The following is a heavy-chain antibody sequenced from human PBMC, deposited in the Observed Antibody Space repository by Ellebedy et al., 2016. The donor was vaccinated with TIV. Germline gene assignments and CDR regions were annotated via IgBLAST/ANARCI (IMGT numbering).Heavy chain of an antibody. J-gene: IGHJ6*02. CDR2: IYPGDSDI. CDR1: GYIFKTYW. CDR3: ARYPGRDYYSIDV. V-gene: IGHV5-51*01. Sequence: KVSCKGSGYIFKTYWITWVRQLPGKGLEWMGMIYPGDSDIRYNPSFQGQVTFSADKSINTAYLQWSSLKASDTAMYFCARYPGRDYYSIDVWGQGTKVTVSS.